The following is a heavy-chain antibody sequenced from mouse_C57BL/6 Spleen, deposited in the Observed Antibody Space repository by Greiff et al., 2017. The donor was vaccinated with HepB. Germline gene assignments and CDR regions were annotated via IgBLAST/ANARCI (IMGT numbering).Heavy chain of an antibody. Sequence: VQLQQSGAALARPGASVKLSCKASGYTFTSYGISWVKQRTGQGLEWIGEIYPRSGNTYYNEKFKGKATLTADKSSSTAYMELRSLTSEDSAVYFCAIDSSGFNYAMDYWGQGTSVTVSS. CDR1: GYTFTSYG. CDR3: AIDSSGFNYAMDY. CDR2: IYPRSGNT. D-gene: IGHD3-2*02. V-gene: IGHV1-81*01. J-gene: IGHJ4*01.